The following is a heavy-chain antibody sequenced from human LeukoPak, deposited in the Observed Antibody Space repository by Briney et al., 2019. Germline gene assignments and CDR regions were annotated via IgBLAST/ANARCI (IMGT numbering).Heavy chain of an antibody. Sequence: PGGSLRLSCAASGFTFSIYNMNWVRQAPGKGLEWVSSIDRSSGYIYYADSVKGRFTISRDNAQNSLYLQMNRLRVEDTAVYYCASGSESNGNWAFDYWGQGTLATVSS. V-gene: IGHV3-21*01. D-gene: IGHD2-8*01. CDR2: IDRSSGYI. CDR1: GFTFSIYN. J-gene: IGHJ4*02. CDR3: ASGSESNGNWAFDY.